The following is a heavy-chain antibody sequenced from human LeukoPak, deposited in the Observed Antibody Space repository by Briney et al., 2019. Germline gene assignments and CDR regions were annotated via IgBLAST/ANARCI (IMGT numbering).Heavy chain of an antibody. CDR3: AKDRELDTAMGVFDY. Sequence: PGGSLRLSCAASGFTFSSYAMSWVRQAPGKGLEWVSGISGSGGSTYYADSVKGRFSISRDNSKNTLYLQMNSLRAEDTAVYYCAKDRELDTAMGVFDYWGQGTLVTVSS. V-gene: IGHV3-23*01. CDR1: GFTFSSYA. CDR2: ISGSGGST. D-gene: IGHD5-18*01. J-gene: IGHJ4*02.